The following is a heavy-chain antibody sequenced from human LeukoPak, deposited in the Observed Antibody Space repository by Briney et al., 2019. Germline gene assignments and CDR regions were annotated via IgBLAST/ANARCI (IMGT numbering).Heavy chain of an antibody. CDR3: ARKLRYFDWFGYYYYMDV. D-gene: IGHD3-9*01. V-gene: IGHV4-34*01. CDR1: GGSFSGYY. J-gene: IGHJ6*03. CDR2: INNSGST. Sequence: SETLSLTCAVYGGSFSGYYWSWIRQPPGKGLEWIGEINNSGSTNYNPSLKSRVTISVDTSKNQFSLKLSSVTAADTAVYYCARKLRYFDWFGYYYYMDVWGKGTTVTISS.